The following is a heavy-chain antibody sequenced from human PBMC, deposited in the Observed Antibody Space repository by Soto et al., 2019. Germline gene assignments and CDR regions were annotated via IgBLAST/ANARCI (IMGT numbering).Heavy chain of an antibody. CDR1: GGSISSGDYY. D-gene: IGHD5-12*01. V-gene: IGHV4-30-4*01. J-gene: IGHJ5*02. CDR3: VTYVGSGYDYWFDP. CDR2: IYYSGST. Sequence: SETLSLTCTVSGGSISSGDYYWSWIRQPPGKGLEWIGYIYYSGSTYYNPSLKSRVTISVDTSKNQFSLKLSSVTAADTAVYYCVTYVGSGYDYWFDPWGQGTLVTVSS.